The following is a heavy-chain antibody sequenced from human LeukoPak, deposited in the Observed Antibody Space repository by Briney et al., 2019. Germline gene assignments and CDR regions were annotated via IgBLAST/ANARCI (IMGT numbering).Heavy chain of an antibody. D-gene: IGHD1-14*01. CDR1: GFTFRSYG. J-gene: IGHJ4*01. V-gene: IGHV3-33*01. CDR3: ARYNTARSDY. Sequence: GGSLRLCCAASGFTFRSYGMHWVRQAPGKGLEWVAVIWYDGSKTYYADSVKGRFTISRDNSKNTLYLQMSSLRADDTAVYYCARYNTARSDYWGQGTLVTASS. CDR2: IWYDGSKT.